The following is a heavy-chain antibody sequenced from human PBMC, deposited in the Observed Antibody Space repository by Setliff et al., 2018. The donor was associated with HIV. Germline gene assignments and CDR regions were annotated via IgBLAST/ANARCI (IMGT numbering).Heavy chain of an antibody. J-gene: IGHJ4*02. CDR2: IHYGGYF. V-gene: IGHV4-39*01. D-gene: IGHD3-16*01. CDR1: GDYCNSSRYY. Sequence: SVTMSLTCTVSGDYCNSSRYYWGWNRQPPGKGLEWIGNIHYGGYFWYSPSLKSRVTISVDTSKTQFPLKLSSVTAADTAVYYCARPALGIGGGSRFDNWGQGIRVTVSS. CDR3: ARPALGIGGGSRFDN.